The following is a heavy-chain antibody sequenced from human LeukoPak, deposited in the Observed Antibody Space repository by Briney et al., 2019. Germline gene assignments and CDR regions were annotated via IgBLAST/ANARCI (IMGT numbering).Heavy chain of an antibody. Sequence: PGGSLRLSCAASGFTFSNYYVTWVRQAPGKGLEWVARIEQDGSEESYVDSAKGRFTISRDDAQNSVYLQMTSLRAEDTAVYYCATYSPTPRRRLDYWGQGTLVTVSS. J-gene: IGHJ4*02. D-gene: IGHD2-21*01. CDR3: ATYSPTPRRRLDY. CDR1: GFTFSNYY. V-gene: IGHV3-7*01. CDR2: IEQDGSEE.